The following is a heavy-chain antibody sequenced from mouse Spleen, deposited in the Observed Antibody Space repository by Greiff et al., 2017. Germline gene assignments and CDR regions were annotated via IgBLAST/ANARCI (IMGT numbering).Heavy chain of an antibody. CDR1: GFTFSSYA. Sequence: EVMLVESGGGLVKPGGSLKLSCAASGFTFSSYAMSWVRQTPEKRLEWVATISSGGSYTYYPDSVKGRFTISRDNAKNTLYLQMSSLRSEDTAMYYCARHPLGAFDYWGQGTTLTVSS. CDR2: ISSGGSYT. V-gene: IGHV5-9-1*01. CDR3: ARHPLGAFDY. D-gene: IGHD4-1*01. J-gene: IGHJ2*01.